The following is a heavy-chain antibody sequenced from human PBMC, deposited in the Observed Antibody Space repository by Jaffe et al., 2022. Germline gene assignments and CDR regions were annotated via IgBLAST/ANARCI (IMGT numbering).Heavy chain of an antibody. D-gene: IGHD3-10*01. Sequence: QVQLVQSGAEVKKPGASVKVSCKASGYTFTGYYMHWVRQAPGQGLEWMGWINPNSGGTNYAQKFQGRVTMTRDTSISTAYMELSRLRSDDTAVYYCARDGFGKNYYYYYMDVWGKGTTVTVSS. CDR1: GYTFTGYY. CDR3: ARDGFGKNYYYYYMDV. J-gene: IGHJ6*03. V-gene: IGHV1-2*02. CDR2: INPNSGGT.